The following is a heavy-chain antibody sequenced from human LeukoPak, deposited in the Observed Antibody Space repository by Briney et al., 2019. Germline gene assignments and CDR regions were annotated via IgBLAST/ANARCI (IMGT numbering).Heavy chain of an antibody. D-gene: IGHD6-19*01. CDR1: GFTFRSYS. CDR3: ARDSTWLLDY. J-gene: IGHJ4*02. Sequence: GGSLRLSCAASGFTFRSYSMNWVRQAPGKGLEWVSYISSSSSTIYYADSVKGRFTISRDNTKNALYLQMNSLRADDTAVYFCARDSTWLLDYWGQGTLITVSS. CDR2: ISSSSSTI. V-gene: IGHV3-48*04.